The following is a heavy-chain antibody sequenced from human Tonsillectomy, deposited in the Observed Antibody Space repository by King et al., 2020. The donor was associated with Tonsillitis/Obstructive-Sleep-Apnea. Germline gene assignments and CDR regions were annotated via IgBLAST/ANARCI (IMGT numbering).Heavy chain of an antibody. CDR1: GGSFSGYY. CDR2: INHSGST. V-gene: IGHV4-34*01. J-gene: IGHJ4*02. D-gene: IGHD3-3*01. CDR3: ARGEDFWSGPHDY. Sequence: VQLQQWGAGLLKPSETLSLTCAVYGGSFSGYYWSWIRQPPGKGLEWIGEINHSGSTNYNPHLKRRVTISVDTSKNQFSLKLRSVTAADTAVYYCARGEDFWSGPHDYWGQGTLVTVSS.